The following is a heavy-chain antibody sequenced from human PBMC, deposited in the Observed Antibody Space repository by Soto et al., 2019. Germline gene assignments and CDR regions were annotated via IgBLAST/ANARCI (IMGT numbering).Heavy chain of an antibody. D-gene: IGHD2-8*01. CDR2: ISYDGSNK. CDR3: ARGGAIVLMVYDYGMDV. V-gene: IGHV3-30-3*01. CDR1: GFTFSSYA. Sequence: PGGSLRLSCAASGFTFSSYAMHWVRQAPGKGLEWVAVISYDGSNKYYADSVKGRFTISRDNSKNTLYLQMNSLRAEDTAVYYCARGGAIVLMVYDYGMDVWGQGTTVTVSS. J-gene: IGHJ6*02.